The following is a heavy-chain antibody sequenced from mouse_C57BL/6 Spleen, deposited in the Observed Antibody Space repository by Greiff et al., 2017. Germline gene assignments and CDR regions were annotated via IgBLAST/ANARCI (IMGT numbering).Heavy chain of an antibody. J-gene: IGHJ1*03. V-gene: IGHV1-61*01. CDR1: GYTFTSYW. Sequence: VKLQQPGAELVRPGSSVKLSCKASGYTFTSYWMDWVKQRPGQGLEWIGNIYPSDSETHYNQKFKDKATLTVDKSSSTAYMQLSSLTSEDSAVYYCARGGYDYWYFDVWGTGTTVTVSS. D-gene: IGHD2-2*01. CDR2: IYPSDSET. CDR3: ARGGYDYWYFDV.